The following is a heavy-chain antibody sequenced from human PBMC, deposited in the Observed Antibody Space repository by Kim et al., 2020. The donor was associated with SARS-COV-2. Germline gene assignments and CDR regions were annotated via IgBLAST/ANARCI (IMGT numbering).Heavy chain of an antibody. CDR3: ALAAAGRFRYYFDY. CDR1: GYTFTGYY. V-gene: IGHV1-2*06. J-gene: IGHJ4*02. D-gene: IGHD6-13*01. Sequence: ASVKVSCKASGYTFTGYYMHWVRQAPGQGLEWMGRINPNSGGTNYAQKFQGRVTMTRDTSISTAYMELSRLRSDDTAVYYCALAAAGRFRYYFDYWGQGTLVTVSS. CDR2: INPNSGGT.